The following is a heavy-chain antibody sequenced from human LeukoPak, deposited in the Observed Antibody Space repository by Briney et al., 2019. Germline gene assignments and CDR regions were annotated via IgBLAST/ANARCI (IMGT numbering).Heavy chain of an antibody. J-gene: IGHJ5*02. CDR3: ARGPASGSNFAWFDP. CDR1: GYSISSGYY. V-gene: IGHV4-34*01. Sequence: SETLSLTCAVSGYSISSGYYWSWIRQPPGKGLEWIGEINHSGSTNYNPSLKSRVTISVDMSKNQFSLELTSVTAADTAVYYCARGPASGSNFAWFDPWGQGTLVTVSS. CDR2: INHSGST. D-gene: IGHD3-10*01.